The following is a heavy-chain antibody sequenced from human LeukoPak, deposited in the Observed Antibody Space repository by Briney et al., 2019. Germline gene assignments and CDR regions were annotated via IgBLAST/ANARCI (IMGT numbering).Heavy chain of an antibody. J-gene: IGHJ4*02. D-gene: IGHD2-15*01. V-gene: IGHV3-20*04. CDR3: ARGYCSGDSCYYFDY. CDR1: GFTFGDYG. CDR2: INWNGGSI. Sequence: GGSLRLSCAASGFTFGDYGMSWVRQAPGKGLEWVSGINWNGGSIGYGDSVKGRFTISRDNAKNSLYLQMNSLRAEDTALYYSARGYCSGDSCYYFDYWGQGTLVTVSS.